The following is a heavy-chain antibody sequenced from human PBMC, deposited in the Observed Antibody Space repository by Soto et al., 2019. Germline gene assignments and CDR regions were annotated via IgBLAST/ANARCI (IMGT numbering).Heavy chain of an antibody. CDR2: ISGGSDTI. V-gene: IGHV3-48*02. J-gene: IGHJ6*02. CDR1: GLSLSTYS. D-gene: IGHD3-10*01. Sequence: EVQLVESGGGLVQRGGSLRLSCVASGLSLSTYSLNWVRQAPRKGLEWVSYISGGSDTIYYADSVEGRFTISRDNAKNSLYLQMNSLRDDDTAVYFCARGFDLQYGMDVWGQGTTVTVPS. CDR3: ARGFDLQYGMDV.